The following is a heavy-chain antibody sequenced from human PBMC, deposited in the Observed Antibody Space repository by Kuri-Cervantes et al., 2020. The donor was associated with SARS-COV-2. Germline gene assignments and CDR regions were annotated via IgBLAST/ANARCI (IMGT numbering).Heavy chain of an antibody. CDR2: VSYNGRT. D-gene: IGHD1-26*01. V-gene: IGHV4-59*11. CDR3: ARGVSGAYRPYKYYIDV. CDR1: GASISSQY. J-gene: IGHJ6*03. Sequence: ESLKISCAVSGASISSQYWSWIRQSPGKGLEWIGYVSYNGRTNYNPSLRSRVTISADTSKNQFSLKLSSVTAADTAVYYCARGVSGAYRPYKYYIDVWGNGTTVTVSS.